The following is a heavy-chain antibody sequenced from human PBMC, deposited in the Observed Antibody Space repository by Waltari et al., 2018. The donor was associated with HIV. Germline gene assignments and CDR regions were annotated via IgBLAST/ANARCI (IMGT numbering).Heavy chain of an antibody. J-gene: IGHJ4*02. Sequence: EVQLVESGGGLVQPGGSLRLSCVASGFTFSNYWMHWVRQGPGKGLVWVSRINGDESRILYADCVKGRFTISRDNARNTLYLQMNSLRAEDTAVYYCARRHSSEGILDYWGQGTLVTVSS. V-gene: IGHV3-74*01. CDR3: ARRHSSEGILDY. CDR1: GFTFSNYW. D-gene: IGHD6-19*01. CDR2: INGDESRI.